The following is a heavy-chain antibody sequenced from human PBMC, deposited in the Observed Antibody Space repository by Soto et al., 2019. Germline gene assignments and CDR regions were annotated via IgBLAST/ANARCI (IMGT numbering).Heavy chain of an antibody. CDR2: ISGYNGDT. J-gene: IGHJ6*02. CDR3: ARERYQVISDGMDV. V-gene: IGHV1-18*01. Sequence: QVQLVQSGAEVKKPGASVRVSCKAFDYTFTNFGISWVRQAPGRGLEWMGWISGYNGDTTYAQKFQGRVTLSRDTSINTAYLELSRLRFDDAAVYFCARERYQVISDGMDVWGQGTTVTVSS. D-gene: IGHD2-2*01. CDR1: DYTFTNFG.